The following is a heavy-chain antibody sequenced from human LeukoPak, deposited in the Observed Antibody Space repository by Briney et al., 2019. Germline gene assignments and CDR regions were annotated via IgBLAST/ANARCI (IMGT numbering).Heavy chain of an antibody. Sequence: GASVKVSCKASGYTFTSYDINWVRQATGHGLEWMGWMNPNSGNTGYAQKFQGRVTMTRSTSISTAYMELSSLRSEDTAVYYCARAKQTGYSSYGMDVWGQGTTVTVS. J-gene: IGHJ6*02. V-gene: IGHV1-8*01. CDR2: MNPNSGNT. D-gene: IGHD6-13*01. CDR1: GYTFTSYD. CDR3: ARAKQTGYSSYGMDV.